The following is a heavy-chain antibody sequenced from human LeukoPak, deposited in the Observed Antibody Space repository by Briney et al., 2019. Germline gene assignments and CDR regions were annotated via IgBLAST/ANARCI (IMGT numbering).Heavy chain of an antibody. CDR3: ARVAAEYSSSSAHFDY. Sequence: PSETLSLTCTVSGGSISSYYWSWIRQPPGKGLEGIGYIYYSGSTNYNPSLKSRVTISVDTSKNQFSLKLSSVTAADTAVYYCARVAAEYSSSSAHFDYWGQGTLVTVSS. CDR1: GGSISSYY. J-gene: IGHJ4*02. CDR2: IYYSGST. V-gene: IGHV4-59*01. D-gene: IGHD6-6*01.